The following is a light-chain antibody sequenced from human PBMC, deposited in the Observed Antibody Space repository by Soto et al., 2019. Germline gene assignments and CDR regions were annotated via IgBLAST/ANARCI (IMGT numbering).Light chain of an antibody. CDR3: QQYDNSPIT. CDR1: QSISSSF. Sequence: GVSQSAGILSLSTGERASLSCGASQSISSSFLAWYQQKPGQAPRLLIYGASSRATGIPDRFSGTGSETDFTLTISRLEPEDFAVYYCQQYDNSPITFRQGTRL. CDR2: GAS. J-gene: IGKJ5*01. V-gene: IGKV3-20*01.